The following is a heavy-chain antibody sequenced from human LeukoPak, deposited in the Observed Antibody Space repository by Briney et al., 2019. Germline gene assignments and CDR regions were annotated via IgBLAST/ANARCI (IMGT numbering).Heavy chain of an antibody. Sequence: SETLSLTCTVSGGSISSYYWSWIRHPAGKGLEWIGRIYTSGSTNYNPSLKSRVTMSVDTSKNQFSLKLSSVTAADTAVYYCATESIAAAGTLDYWGQGTLVTVSS. CDR3: ATESIAAAGTLDY. J-gene: IGHJ4*02. CDR1: GGSISSYY. CDR2: IYTSGST. D-gene: IGHD6-13*01. V-gene: IGHV4-4*07.